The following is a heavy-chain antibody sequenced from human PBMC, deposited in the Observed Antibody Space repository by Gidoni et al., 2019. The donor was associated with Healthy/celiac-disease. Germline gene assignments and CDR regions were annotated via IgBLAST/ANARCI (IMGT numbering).Heavy chain of an antibody. V-gene: IGHV3-33*01. D-gene: IGHD6-13*01. Sequence: QVQLVESGGGVVQPGRSLRLYCAASGFTFRRHGLHWVRQAPGKGLEWVAVIWYDGSNKYYADSVKGRFTISRDNSKNTLYLQMNSLRGEDTAVYYCARDCSPGYSSTDNWFDPWGQGTLVTVSS. J-gene: IGHJ5*02. CDR2: IWYDGSNK. CDR3: ARDCSPGYSSTDNWFDP. CDR1: GFTFRRHG.